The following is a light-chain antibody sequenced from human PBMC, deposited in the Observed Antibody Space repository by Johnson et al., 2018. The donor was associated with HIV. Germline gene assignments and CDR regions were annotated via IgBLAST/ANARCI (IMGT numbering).Light chain of an antibody. J-gene: IGLJ1*01. CDR1: VSNIESYF. CDR3: GIWDASLSPLYV. CDR2: EDN. Sequence: QPVLTQPPSVSAAPGQTVNISCSGNVSNIESYFVSWYQQLPGAAPTLLIYEDNKRPSGIPDRFSGSHSGATATLVITGRQPGDEADYYCGIWDASLSPLYVFGTGTTITVL. V-gene: IGLV1-51*02.